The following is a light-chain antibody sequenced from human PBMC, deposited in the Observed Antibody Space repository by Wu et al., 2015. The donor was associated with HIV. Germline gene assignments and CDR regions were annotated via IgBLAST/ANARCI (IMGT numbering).Light chain of an antibody. J-gene: IGKJ1*01. CDR3: QQYDTSPWT. Sequence: EVVMTQSPATLSVSPGERVTLSCRASESVTMSVVWYQQKPGQAPRLLIYGATTRAAGVPVRFSGSASGTEFTLTISKLEPEDFAVYYCQQYDTSPWTFGQGTKVEIK. V-gene: IGKV3-15*01. CDR1: ESVTMS. CDR2: GAT.